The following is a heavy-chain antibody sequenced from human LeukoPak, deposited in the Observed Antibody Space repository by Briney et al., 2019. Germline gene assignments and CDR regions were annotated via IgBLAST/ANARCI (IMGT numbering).Heavy chain of an antibody. J-gene: IGHJ4*02. D-gene: IGHD5-12*01. V-gene: IGHV1-69*13. CDR3: ARSRVWLPVDY. CDR1: GGTFSSYA. CDR2: IIPIFGTA. Sequence: EASVKVSCKASGGTFSSYAISWVRQAPGQGLEWMGGIIPIFGTANYAQKFQGRVTITADESTSTAYMELSSLRSEDTAVYYCARSRVWLPVDYWGQGTLVTVSS.